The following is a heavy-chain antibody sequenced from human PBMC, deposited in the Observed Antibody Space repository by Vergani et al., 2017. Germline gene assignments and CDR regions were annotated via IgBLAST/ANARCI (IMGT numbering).Heavy chain of an antibody. CDR2: INHSGST. CDR1: GGSISIGDYY. D-gene: IGHD6-6*01. Sequence: QLQLQESGPGLVKPSETLSLTCPVSGGSISIGDYYWSWIRQPPGKGLEWIGEINHSGSTHYNPSLKMRVTISVDTSKNQFSLKLSSVTAADTAVYYCARGPKNASYSSSRGYYYYYMDVWGKGTTVTVSS. CDR3: ARGPKNASYSSSRGYYYYYMDV. V-gene: IGHV4-39*07. J-gene: IGHJ6*03.